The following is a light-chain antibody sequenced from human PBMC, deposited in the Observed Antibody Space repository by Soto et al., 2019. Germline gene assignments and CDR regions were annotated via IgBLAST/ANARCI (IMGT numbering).Light chain of an antibody. Sequence: QSALTQPASVSASPGQSITISCSGSSSDIGGYDYVSWYQQHPGKAPKLMIYEVSNRPSGVSDRFSGSKSGNMASLTISGLQVDDEADYYCSSYRDTSKLVFGPGTKVTVL. J-gene: IGLJ1*01. CDR2: EVS. CDR3: SSYRDTSKLV. CDR1: SSDIGGYDY. V-gene: IGLV2-14*01.